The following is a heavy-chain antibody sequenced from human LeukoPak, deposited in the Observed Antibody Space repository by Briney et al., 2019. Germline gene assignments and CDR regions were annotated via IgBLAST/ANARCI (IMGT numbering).Heavy chain of an antibody. Sequence: GGSLRLSCAASGFTFSNYWMTWVRQAPGKGLEWVANINRDGSAKTYVDSVKGRFIISRDNAKNSVYLRMSSLRAEDTAVYYCATAPAAADSFWGQGTLVAVSS. CDR3: ATAPAAADSF. CDR1: GFTFSNYW. CDR2: INRDGSAK. J-gene: IGHJ4*02. V-gene: IGHV3-7*01. D-gene: IGHD6-13*01.